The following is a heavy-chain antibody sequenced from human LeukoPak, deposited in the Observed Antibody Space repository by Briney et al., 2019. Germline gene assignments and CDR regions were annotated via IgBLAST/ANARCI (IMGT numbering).Heavy chain of an antibody. CDR3: AREDYDLSGGLYYFDY. J-gene: IGHJ4*02. CDR2: IIPIFGTA. Sequence: GSSVKVSCKASGGTFSSYAISWVRQAPGQGLEWMGGIIPIFGTANYAQKFQGRVTITADESTSTAYMELSSLRSEDTAVYYCAREDYDLSGGLYYFDYWGQGTLVTVSS. V-gene: IGHV1-69*01. D-gene: IGHD3-3*01. CDR1: GGTFSSYA.